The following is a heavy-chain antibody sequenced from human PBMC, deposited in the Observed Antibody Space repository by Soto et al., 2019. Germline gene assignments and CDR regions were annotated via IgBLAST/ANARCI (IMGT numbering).Heavy chain of an antibody. J-gene: IGHJ6*02. CDR2: IYYSGST. V-gene: IGHV4-31*03. Sequence: TLSLTCTVSGGSISSGGYYWSWIRQHPGKGLEWIGYIYYSGSTYYNPSLKSRVTISVDTSKNQFSLKLGSVTAADTAVYYCAGCITSSLLGMDVWGQGTTVTVSS. CDR1: GGSISSGGYY. CDR3: AGCITSSLLGMDV. D-gene: IGHD3-3*01.